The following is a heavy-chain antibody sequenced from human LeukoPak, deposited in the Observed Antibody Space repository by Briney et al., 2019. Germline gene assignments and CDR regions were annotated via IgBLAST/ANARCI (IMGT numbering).Heavy chain of an antibody. CDR3: ARVPDQYYYDSSGLDY. CDR2: IIPILGIA. Sequence: SVKVSCKASGGTFSSYAISWVRQAPGQGLDWMGRIIPILGIANYAQKFQGRVTITADKSTSTAYMELSSLRSEDTAVYYCARVPDQYYYDSSGLDYWGQGTLVTVSS. V-gene: IGHV1-69*04. J-gene: IGHJ4*02. CDR1: GGTFSSYA. D-gene: IGHD3-22*01.